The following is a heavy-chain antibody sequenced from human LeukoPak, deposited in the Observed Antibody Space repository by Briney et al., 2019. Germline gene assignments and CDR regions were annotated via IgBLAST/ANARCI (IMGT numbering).Heavy chain of an antibody. CDR2: IKQDGSEK. V-gene: IGHV3-7*01. D-gene: IGHD3-22*01. CDR3: TTTYHYDSSGYSLYY. J-gene: IGHJ4*02. CDR1: GFTFSSYW. Sequence: GGSLRLSCAASGFTFSSYWMSWVRQAPGKGLEWVANIKQDGSEKYYVDSVKGRFTISRDNAKNSLYLQMNSLRAEDTAVYYCTTTYHYDSSGYSLYYWGQGTLVTVSS.